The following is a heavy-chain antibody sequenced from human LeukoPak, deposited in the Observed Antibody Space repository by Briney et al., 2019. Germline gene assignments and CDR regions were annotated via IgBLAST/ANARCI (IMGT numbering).Heavy chain of an antibody. CDR1: GFTVSSNY. CDR3: ARGRYYYGSGSYPDYGMDV. J-gene: IGHJ6*02. D-gene: IGHD3-10*01. Sequence: PGGSLRLSCAASGFTVSSNYMSWVRQAPGKGLEWVSVIYSGGSTYYADSVKGRFTISRDNSKNTLYLQMNSLRAADTAVYYCARGRYYYGSGSYPDYGMDVWGQGTTVTVSS. CDR2: IYSGGST. V-gene: IGHV3-66*01.